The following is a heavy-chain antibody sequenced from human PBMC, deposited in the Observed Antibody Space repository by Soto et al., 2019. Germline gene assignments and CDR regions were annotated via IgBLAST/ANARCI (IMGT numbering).Heavy chain of an antibody. V-gene: IGHV3-11*01. CDR1: GFIFSDFY. J-gene: IGHJ5*02. D-gene: IGHD3-22*01. CDR2: TGLGGNTI. Sequence: GGSLRLSCAASGFIFSDFYMSWIRQAPGKGLEWLSYTGLGGNTIYYADSVKARFTVSRDNAKNSLYLQMNSLRVEDTAVYYCARASFPYYHTSTGYGEAFDPWGQGTVVTVPQ. CDR3: ARASFPYYHTSTGYGEAFDP.